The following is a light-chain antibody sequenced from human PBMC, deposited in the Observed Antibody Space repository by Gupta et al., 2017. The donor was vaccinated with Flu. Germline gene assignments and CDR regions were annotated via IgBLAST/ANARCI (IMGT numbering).Light chain of an antibody. J-gene: IGLJ2*01. CDR3: QVWDSGRDHPGI. CDR1: NIGSKS. CDR2: DDS. Sequence: SHVLTQPPSVSVAPGQTARITCGGNNIGSKSMHWYRQKPGQAPVLVVYDDSDRPSGIPERFSGSKSGNTATLTISRVEAGDEADYHCQVWDSGRDHPGIFGGGTKLTVL. V-gene: IGLV3-21*02.